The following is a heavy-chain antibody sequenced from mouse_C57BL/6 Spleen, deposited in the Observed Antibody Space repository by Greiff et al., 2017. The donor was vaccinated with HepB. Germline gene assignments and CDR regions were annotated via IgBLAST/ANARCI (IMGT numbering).Heavy chain of an antibody. CDR3: ARDKIYYDYDRDYAMDY. D-gene: IGHD2-4*01. V-gene: IGHV5-4*01. Sequence: EVKLQESGGGLVKPGGSLKLSCAASGFTFSSYAMSWVRQTPEKRLEWVATISDGGSYTYYPDNVKGRFTISRDNAKNNLYLQMSHLKSEDTAMYYCARDKIYYDYDRDYAMDYWGQGTSVTVSS. J-gene: IGHJ4*01. CDR1: GFTFSSYA. CDR2: ISDGGSYT.